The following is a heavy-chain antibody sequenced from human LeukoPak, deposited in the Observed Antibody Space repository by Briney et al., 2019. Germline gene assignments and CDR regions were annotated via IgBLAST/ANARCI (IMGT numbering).Heavy chain of an antibody. V-gene: IGHV3-30*18. D-gene: IGHD3-10*01. CDR3: AKFQAPFQWNHYYGSGSYYNRGLDN. CDR1: GLTFSSYG. Sequence: PGRSLRLSCAASGLTFSSYGMHWVRQAPGKGLEWVAVISYDGSNKYYADSVKGRFTIARDHSKNTLYLQMNSPTAEDTAVYYCAKFQAPFQWNHYYGSGSYYNRGLDNWGQGTLVTVSS. CDR2: ISYDGSNK. J-gene: IGHJ4*02.